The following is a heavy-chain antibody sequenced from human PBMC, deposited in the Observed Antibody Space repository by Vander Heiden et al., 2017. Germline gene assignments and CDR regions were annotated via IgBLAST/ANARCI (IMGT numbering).Heavy chain of an antibody. J-gene: IGHJ4*02. Sequence: EVQLLASGGGLLKPGGSLRFCCSSSGFTFSGYCLSWVRQAPGKGLGWVSSISSSSTYIHYADSVKGRFTISRDNAKNSLCLQMNSLRVEDTAVYYCASRGYCGGDNCLHHFDYWGQGTLVTASS. D-gene: IGHD2-15*01. CDR3: ASRGYCGGDNCLHHFDY. V-gene: IGHV3-21*01. CDR1: GFTFSGYC. CDR2: ISSSSTYI.